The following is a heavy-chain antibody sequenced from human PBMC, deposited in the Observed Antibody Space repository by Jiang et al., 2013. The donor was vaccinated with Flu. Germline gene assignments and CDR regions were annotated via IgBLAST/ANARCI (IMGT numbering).Heavy chain of an antibody. CDR3: AKDRITIFGVAGDGMDV. V-gene: IGHV3-30*02. CDR1: GFTFSSYG. D-gene: IGHD3-3*01. J-gene: IGHJ6*02. Sequence: VQWWSRGRRGPAWGSLRLSCAASGFTFSSYGMHWVRQAPGKGLEWVAFIRYDGSNKYYADSVKGRFTISRDNFKNTLYLQMNSLRAEDTAVYYCAKDRITIFGVAGDGMDVWGQGTTVTVSS. CDR2: IRYDGSNK.